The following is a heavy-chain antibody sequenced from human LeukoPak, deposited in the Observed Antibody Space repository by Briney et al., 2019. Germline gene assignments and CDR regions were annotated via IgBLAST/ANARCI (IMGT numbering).Heavy chain of an antibody. CDR3: ARASGSYGSGSYYYYGMDV. CDR1: GYSISSGHY. D-gene: IGHD3-10*01. J-gene: IGHJ6*04. CDR2: IFHSGST. V-gene: IGHV4-38-2*01. Sequence: PSETLSLTCAVSGYSISSGHYWGWIRQPPGKGLEWIGSIFHSGSTYYNPSLKSRVNMSVDTSKNQISLKLSSVTAADTAVYYCARASGSYGSGSYYYYGMDVWGKGTTVTVSS.